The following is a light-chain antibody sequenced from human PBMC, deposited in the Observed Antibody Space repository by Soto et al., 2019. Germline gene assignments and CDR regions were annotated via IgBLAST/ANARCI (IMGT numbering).Light chain of an antibody. V-gene: IGKV1-5*03. Sequence: DIQMTQAPSTLSGSVGDRVTITCRASQTIRSWLAWYQQKPGKDPKLLIYKASTLKSGVPARFSGSGSGTEFTLTISSLQPDDFASYYCQHYNSYSEAFGQGTKVEIK. CDR2: KAS. J-gene: IGKJ1*01. CDR3: QHYNSYSEA. CDR1: QTIRSW.